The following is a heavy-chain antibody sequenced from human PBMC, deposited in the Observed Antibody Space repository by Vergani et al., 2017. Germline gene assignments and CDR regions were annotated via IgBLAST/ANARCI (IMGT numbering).Heavy chain of an antibody. V-gene: IGHV3-20*04. CDR2: INWNGGST. D-gene: IGHD3-3*01. CDR1: GFTSAGYA. CDR3: ARERNAYDDFWSGYYTQYYFDY. Sequence: EVQLEESGGGLVLPGRSLRLSCVASGFTSAGYAMHWVRQAPGKGLEWVSGINWNGGSTGYADSVKGRFTISRDNAKNSLYLQMNSLRAEDTALYYCARERNAYDDFWSGYYTQYYFDYWGQGTLVTVS. J-gene: IGHJ4*02.